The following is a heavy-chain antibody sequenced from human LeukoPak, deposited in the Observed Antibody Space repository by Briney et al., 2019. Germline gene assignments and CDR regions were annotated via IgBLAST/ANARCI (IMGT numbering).Heavy chain of an antibody. CDR1: GYTFSNHW. J-gene: IGHJ4*02. V-gene: IGHV3-7*01. Sequence: PGGSLRLSCAASGYTFSNHWMSWVRQAPGKGVEWVANIKQDGSEKNYADSVRGRFTISRDNAKNSLYLQMNSLRAEDTAVYYYARDGYTTSSVFRDWGQGTLVTVSS. CDR2: IKQDGSEK. CDR3: ARDGYTTSSVFRD. D-gene: IGHD6-6*01.